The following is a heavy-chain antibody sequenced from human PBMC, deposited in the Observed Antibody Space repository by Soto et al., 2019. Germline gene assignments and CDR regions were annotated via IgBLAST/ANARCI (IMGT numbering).Heavy chain of an antibody. V-gene: IGHV3-48*04. CDR2: ISSSSSTI. Sequence: LRLSCAASGFTFSSYSMNWVRQTPGKGLEWVSYISSSSSTIYYADSVKGRFIISRDNAKNSLYLQMNSLRAEDTAVYYCARDHKGGYYYYGMDVWGQGTTVTVSS. J-gene: IGHJ6*02. CDR3: ARDHKGGYYYYGMDV. CDR1: GFTFSSYS.